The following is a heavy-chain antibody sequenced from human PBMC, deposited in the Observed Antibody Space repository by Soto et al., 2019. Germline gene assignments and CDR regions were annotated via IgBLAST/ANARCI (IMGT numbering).Heavy chain of an antibody. J-gene: IGHJ6*02. CDR2: INPNSGGT. D-gene: IGHD3-10*01. CDR3: ARVGGGLASLGYYGMDV. V-gene: IGHV1-2*04. Sequence: QVQLVQSGAEVKKTGASVKVSCKASGYTFIGYYIHWVRQAPGQGLEWMGWINPNSGGTNYAQRFKGWVTRTRDRSISTAYMELSRLKSDDTAVYYCARVGGGLASLGYYGMDVWGQGTTVTVSS. CDR1: GYTFIGYY.